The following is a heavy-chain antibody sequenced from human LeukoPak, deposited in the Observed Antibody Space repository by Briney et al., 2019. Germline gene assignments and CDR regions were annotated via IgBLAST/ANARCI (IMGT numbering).Heavy chain of an antibody. CDR3: VSGNDPDYVWGTYRLDAFDI. V-gene: IGHV3-21*01. CDR1: GYTFSDYS. CDR2: INSSGTYI. J-gene: IGHJ3*02. Sequence: GGSLRLSCAASGYTFSDYSVNWVRQVPGKGLEWVSSINSSGTYIYYAVPVKGRFTISRDNAKNSLFLQMNSLRAEDTAVYYCVSGNDPDYVWGTYRLDAFDIWGEGTMVIVSS. D-gene: IGHD3-16*02.